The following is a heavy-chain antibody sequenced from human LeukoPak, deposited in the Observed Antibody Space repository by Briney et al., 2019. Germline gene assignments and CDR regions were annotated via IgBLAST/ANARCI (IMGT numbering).Heavy chain of an antibody. V-gene: IGHV4-59*01. Sequence: SETLSLTCTVSGGSLNNYYWSWIRQSPGKGLEWIAYIYYTGSTKYNPSLQSRVAISLYTSKNQISLNLNSVTVAETAVYYCARGQPVTIFGRTRGGHSDHWGQGTPVTVSS. CDR1: GGSLNNYY. D-gene: IGHD3-3*01. CDR2: IYYTGST. J-gene: IGHJ5*02. CDR3: ARGQPVTIFGRTRGGHSDH.